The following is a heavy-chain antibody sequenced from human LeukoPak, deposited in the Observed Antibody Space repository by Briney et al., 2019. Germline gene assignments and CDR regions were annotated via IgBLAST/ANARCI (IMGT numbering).Heavy chain of an antibody. Sequence: SETLSLTCTVSGGSISSSSYYWGWIRRPPGKGLEWVGNIYYGGSTYYNPSLKSRVTISVDTSKNRFSLKLSSVTAADTAVYYCARPLRVFGSFDIWGQGTMVTVSS. CDR1: GGSISSSSYY. CDR3: ARPLRVFGSFDI. V-gene: IGHV4-39*07. CDR2: IYYGGST. D-gene: IGHD3-10*01. J-gene: IGHJ3*02.